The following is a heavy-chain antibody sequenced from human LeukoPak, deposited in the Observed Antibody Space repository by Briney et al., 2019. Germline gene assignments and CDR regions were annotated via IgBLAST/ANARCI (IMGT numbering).Heavy chain of an antibody. CDR1: GYTFTSYS. CDR2: ISAYNGNT. Sequence: ASVKVSCKASGYTFTSYSICWVRQAPGQGLEWMGWISAYNGNTNYAQKLQGRVTMTTDTSTSTAYMELRSLRSDDTAVYYCASPRDYGDYALHYWGQGTLVTVSS. D-gene: IGHD4-17*01. J-gene: IGHJ4*02. V-gene: IGHV1-18*01. CDR3: ASPRDYGDYALHY.